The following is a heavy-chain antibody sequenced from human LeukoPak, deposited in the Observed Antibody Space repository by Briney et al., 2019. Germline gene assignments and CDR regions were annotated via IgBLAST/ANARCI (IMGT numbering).Heavy chain of an antibody. V-gene: IGHV3-11*01. D-gene: IGHD3-9*01. CDR2: ITNGGSTI. CDR3: ARSIGLTGGGVDV. Sequence: PGGSLRLSCAASGFTFSDYNMNWVRQAPGKGLEWVSYITNGGSTIHHADSVKGRFTISKDNAKKTLYLQMNSLRAEDTAVYYCARSIGLTGGGVDVWGQGTTVTVSS. CDR1: GFTFSDYN. J-gene: IGHJ6*02.